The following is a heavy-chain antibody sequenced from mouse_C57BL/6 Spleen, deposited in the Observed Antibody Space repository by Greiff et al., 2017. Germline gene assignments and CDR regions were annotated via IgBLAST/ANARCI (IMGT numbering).Heavy chain of an antibody. CDR3: ARRGTTVVATYDY. D-gene: IGHD1-1*01. CDR2: IDPSDSET. V-gene: IGHV1-52*01. CDR1: GYTFTSYW. Sequence: VQLQQPGAELVRPGSSVKLSCKASGYTFTSYWMHWVKQRPIQGLEWIGNIDPSDSETHYNQKFKDKATLTVDKSSSTAYMQLSSLTSEDSAVYYCARRGTTVVATYDYWGQGTTLTVSS. J-gene: IGHJ2*01.